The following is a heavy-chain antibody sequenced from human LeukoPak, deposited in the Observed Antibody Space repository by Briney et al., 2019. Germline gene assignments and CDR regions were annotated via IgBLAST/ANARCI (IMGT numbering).Heavy chain of an antibody. CDR3: ATEGIAVAGTGLDY. D-gene: IGHD6-19*01. J-gene: IGHJ4*02. V-gene: IGHV1-24*01. CDR1: GYTFTSYG. CDR2: FDPEDGET. Sequence: ASVKVSCKASGYTFTSYGISWVRQAPGQGLEWMGGFDPEDGETIYAQKFQGRVTMTEDTSTDTAYMELSSLRSEDTAVYYCATEGIAVAGTGLDYWGQGTLVTVSS.